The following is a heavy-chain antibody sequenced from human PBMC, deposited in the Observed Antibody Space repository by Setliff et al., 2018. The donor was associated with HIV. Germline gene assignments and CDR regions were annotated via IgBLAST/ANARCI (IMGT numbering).Heavy chain of an antibody. J-gene: IGHJ6*03. V-gene: IGHV1-46*01. CDR2: LNPSYGSA. CDR1: GYTFTNYN. CDR3: ARGGTFNSTPCRIPYYDYSYMDV. D-gene: IGHD2-2*01. Sequence: ASVKVSCKASGYTFTNYNIHWVRKAPGQGLEWMGILNPSYGSASYAQKFQGRVTMTRDTSTSTVYMDLYSLRSEDTAVYDCARGGTFNSTPCRIPYYDYSYMDVWGKGTTVTVSS.